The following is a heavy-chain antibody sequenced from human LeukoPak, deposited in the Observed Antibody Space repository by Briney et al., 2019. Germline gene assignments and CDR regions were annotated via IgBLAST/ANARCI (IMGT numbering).Heavy chain of an antibody. CDR3: AKTFPTNFDSAPGNWFDP. D-gene: IGHD3-3*01. V-gene: IGHV3-23*01. Sequence: PGGSLRLSCAASGLTFSNYAMTWVRQAPGKGLEWVSGISGSGGSTYYADSVKGRFTISRDNSKNTLYLQMNSLSAEDTAVYYCAKTFPTNFDSAPGNWFDPWGQGTLVTVSS. CDR2: ISGSGGST. CDR1: GLTFSNYA. J-gene: IGHJ5*02.